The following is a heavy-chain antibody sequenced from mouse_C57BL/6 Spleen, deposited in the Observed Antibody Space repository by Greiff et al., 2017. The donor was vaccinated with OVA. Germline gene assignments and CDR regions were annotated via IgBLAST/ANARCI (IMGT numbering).Heavy chain of an antibody. J-gene: IGHJ4*01. D-gene: IGHD1-1*01. V-gene: IGHV1-18*01. CDR1: GYTFTDYN. CDR3: ARRGGSSYGYAMDY. Sequence: EVQLQQSGPELVKPGASVKIPCKASGYTFTDYNMDWVKQSHGKSLEWIGDINPNNGGTIYNQKFKGKATLTVDKSSSTAYMELRSLTSEDTAVYYCARRGGSSYGYAMDYWGQGTSVTVSS. CDR2: INPNNGGT.